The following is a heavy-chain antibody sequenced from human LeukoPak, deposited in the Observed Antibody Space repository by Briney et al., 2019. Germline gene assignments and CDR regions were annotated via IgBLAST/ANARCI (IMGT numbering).Heavy chain of an antibody. D-gene: IGHD3-10*01. CDR2: ISSGGGKI. V-gene: IGHV3-48*03. CDR3: ARAFRTTGSGYTFDY. Sequence: GGSLRLSCAASGFTFNSYDMNWVRQAPGKGLEWVSYISSGGGKIHYADSVQGRFTISRDNAKNSLSLQMDSLRAEDTAVYYCARAFRTTGSGYTFDYWGRETPLAVSS. J-gene: IGHJ4*02. CDR1: GFTFNSYD.